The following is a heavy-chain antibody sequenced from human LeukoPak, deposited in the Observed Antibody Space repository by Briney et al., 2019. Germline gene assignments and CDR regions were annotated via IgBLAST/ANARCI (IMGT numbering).Heavy chain of an antibody. D-gene: IGHD5-18*01. Sequence: SETLSLTCAVYGGSFSGYYWSWIRQPPGKGLEWIGDINHGGSTNYNPSLKSRVSISVDTSKNQFSLKLSSVTAADTAVYYCARGRLQLWSGRGYFDYWGQGTLVTVSS. CDR2: INHGGST. CDR3: ARGRLQLWSGRGYFDY. CDR1: GGSFSGYY. J-gene: IGHJ4*02. V-gene: IGHV4-34*01.